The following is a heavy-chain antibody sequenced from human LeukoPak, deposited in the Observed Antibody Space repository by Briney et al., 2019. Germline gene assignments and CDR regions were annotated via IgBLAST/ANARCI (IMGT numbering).Heavy chain of an antibody. CDR1: GFSFSSYW. D-gene: IGHD3-22*01. V-gene: IGHV3-74*01. CDR2: INSDGSST. J-gene: IGHJ4*02. Sequence: GGSLRLSCAASGFSFSSYWMHWVRQAPGKGLVWVSRINSDGSSTNYADSVKGRFTISRDNAKKTLYLQMHSLRAEDTAVYYCAREEISGYYYVDYWDQGTLVTVSS. CDR3: AREEISGYYYVDY.